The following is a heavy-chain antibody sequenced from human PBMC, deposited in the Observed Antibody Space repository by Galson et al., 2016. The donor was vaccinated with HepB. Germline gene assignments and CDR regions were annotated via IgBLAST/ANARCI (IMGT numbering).Heavy chain of an antibody. J-gene: IGHJ4*02. V-gene: IGHV4-4*02. Sequence: SETLSLTCAVSGASISNNYWWGWVRQFPEKGLEWIGEIYQTGTANYNPSFTRRATIAVDTSKNQISLRLDSVTAADTAVYYCTRGTLGASATMAFDYWGQGTPVSVSS. D-gene: IGHD1-26*01. CDR1: GASISNNYW. CDR2: IYQTGTA. CDR3: TRGTLGASATMAFDY.